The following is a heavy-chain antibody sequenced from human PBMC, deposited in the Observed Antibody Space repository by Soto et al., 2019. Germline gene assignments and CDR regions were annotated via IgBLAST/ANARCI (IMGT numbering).Heavy chain of an antibody. CDR3: AKEKSLRKPEWELLGADFGDHGMDV. V-gene: IGHV3-30*18. CDR1: GFTFSSYG. J-gene: IGHJ6*02. CDR2: ISYDGSNK. Sequence: PGGSLKLSCAASGFTFSSYGIHWVRQAPGKGLEWVAVISYDGSNKYYADSVKGRFTISRDNSKNTLYLQMNSLRAEDTAVYYCAKEKSLRKPEWELLGADFGDHGMDVWGQGTTVTVSS. D-gene: IGHD1-26*01.